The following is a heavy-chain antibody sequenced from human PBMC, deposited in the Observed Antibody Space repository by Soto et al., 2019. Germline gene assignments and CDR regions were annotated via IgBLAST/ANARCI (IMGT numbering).Heavy chain of an antibody. J-gene: IGHJ4*02. V-gene: IGHV1-24*01. CDR2: FDPEDGET. CDR3: AADVVIRTGSYYKAGRRYFDY. Sequence: GASVKVSCKVSGYTLTELSMHWVRQAPGKGLEWMGGFDPEDGETIYAQKFQGRVTMTEDTSTDTAYMELSSLRSEDTAVYYCAADVVIRTGSYYKAGRRYFDYWGQGTLVTVSS. CDR1: GYTLTELS. D-gene: IGHD3-22*01.